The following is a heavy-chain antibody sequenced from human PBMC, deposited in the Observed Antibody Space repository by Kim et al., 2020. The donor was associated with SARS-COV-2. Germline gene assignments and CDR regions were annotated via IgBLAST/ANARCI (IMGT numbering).Heavy chain of an antibody. D-gene: IGHD6-19*01. Sequence: GGSLRLSCAASGFTFSNYAMNWVRQAPGKGLEWVSAISGNSGSTYYADSVKGRFTISRDNAKNTLYLQMNSLRAEDTALYYCAKESGDNSGQIVDYCDQ. CDR3: AKESGDNSGQIVDY. J-gene: IGHJ4*02. CDR2: ISGNSGST. CDR1: GFTFSNYA. V-gene: IGHV3-23*01.